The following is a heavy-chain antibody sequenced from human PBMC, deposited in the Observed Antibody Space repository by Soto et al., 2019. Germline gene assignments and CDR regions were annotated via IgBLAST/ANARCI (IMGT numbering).Heavy chain of an antibody. CDR1: GFTFSSYG. V-gene: IGHV3-30*18. Sequence: QVQLVESGGGVVQPGRSLRLSCAASGFTFSSYGMHRVRQAPGKGLEWVAVISYDGSNKYYADSVKGRFTISRDNSKNTLYLQMNSLRAEDTAVYYCAKDLSSSWYFDYWGQGTLVTVSS. D-gene: IGHD6-13*01. J-gene: IGHJ4*02. CDR2: ISYDGSNK. CDR3: AKDLSSSWYFDY.